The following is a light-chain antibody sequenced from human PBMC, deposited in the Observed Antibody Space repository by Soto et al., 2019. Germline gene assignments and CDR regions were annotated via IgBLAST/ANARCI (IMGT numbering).Light chain of an antibody. J-gene: IGKJ1*01. CDR1: QNVSSSY. Sequence: EIVLTQSPGTLSLSPGERATLSCRASQNVSSSYLAWYQQKPGQPPRLVISEASTRATGIPDRFSGSGSGTDFTLTISSLEPEDFAVYYCQQFGRSPPSWTFGQGTKVEI. CDR3: QQFGRSPPSWT. V-gene: IGKV3-20*01. CDR2: EAS.